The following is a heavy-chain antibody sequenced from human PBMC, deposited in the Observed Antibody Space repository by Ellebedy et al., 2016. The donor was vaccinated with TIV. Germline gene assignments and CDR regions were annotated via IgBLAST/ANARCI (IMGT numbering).Heavy chain of an antibody. CDR1: GGSISSYY. D-gene: IGHD1-26*01. CDR2: IYYSGST. CDR3: ARDVIVGATEPNWYFDL. Sequence: SETLSLXXTVSGGSISSYYWSWIRQPPGKGLEWIGYIYYSGSTNYNPSLKSRVTMSVDTSKNQFSLKLSSVTAADTAVYYCARDVIVGATEPNWYFDLWGRGTLVTVSS. V-gene: IGHV4-59*12. J-gene: IGHJ2*01.